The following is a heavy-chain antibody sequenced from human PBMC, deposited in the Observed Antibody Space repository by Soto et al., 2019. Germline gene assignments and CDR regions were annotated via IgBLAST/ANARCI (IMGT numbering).Heavy chain of an antibody. D-gene: IGHD1-26*01. CDR3: ARDRPPIVGATTPLYWFDP. J-gene: IGHJ5*02. CDR1: GYTFTSYY. Sequence: QVQLVQSGAEVKKPGASVKVSCKASGYTFTSYYMHWVRQAPGQGLEWMGIINPSGGSTSYAQKFQGRVTMTRDTSTSTVYMELSSLRSEDTAVYYCARDRPPIVGATTPLYWFDPWGQGTLVTVSS. CDR2: INPSGGST. V-gene: IGHV1-46*01.